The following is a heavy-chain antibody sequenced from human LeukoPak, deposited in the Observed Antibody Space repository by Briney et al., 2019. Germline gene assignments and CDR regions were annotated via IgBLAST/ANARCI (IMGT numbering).Heavy chain of an antibody. V-gene: IGHV4-59*01. Sequence: GSLRLSCAASGFTFSSYAMSWIRQPPGKSLEWIGHVYHTGHINYNPPLRSRVTISVDTSRNQFSLDLTSVSAADTAVYYCARDRGGGRGYSEGLDYWGQGALVTVSS. CDR2: VYHTGHI. CDR3: ARDRGGGRGYSEGLDY. CDR1: GFTFSSYA. J-gene: IGHJ4*02. D-gene: IGHD5-18*01.